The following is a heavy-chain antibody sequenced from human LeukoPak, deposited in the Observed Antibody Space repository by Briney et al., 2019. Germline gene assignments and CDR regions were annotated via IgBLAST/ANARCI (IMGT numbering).Heavy chain of an antibody. D-gene: IGHD2-2*01. CDR2: IKSKTDGGAT. CDR3: AKEERQYCSSTRCYYYYYYYMDV. Sequence: PGGSLRLSCAASRFIFSDAWMTWVRQAPGKGLEWVGRIKSKTDGGATDYATPVKGRFTISRDDSKKRLYLQMNSLKSEDTGMYYCAKEERQYCSSTRCYYYYYYYMDVWGKGTTVTVSS. V-gene: IGHV3-15*01. CDR1: RFIFSDAW. J-gene: IGHJ6*03.